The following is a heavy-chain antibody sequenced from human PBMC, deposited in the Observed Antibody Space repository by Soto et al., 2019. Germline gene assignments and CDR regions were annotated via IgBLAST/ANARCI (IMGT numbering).Heavy chain of an antibody. Sequence: SETLSLTCAVYGGSFSGYYWSWIRQPPGKGLEWIGEINHSGSTNYNPSLKSRVTISVDTSKNQFSLKLSSVTAADTAVYYCASVDVAVAGTFYYCGQRTLVTVSA. CDR1: GGSFSGYY. CDR3: ASVDVAVAGTFYY. D-gene: IGHD6-19*01. V-gene: IGHV4-34*01. J-gene: IGHJ4*01. CDR2: INHSGST.